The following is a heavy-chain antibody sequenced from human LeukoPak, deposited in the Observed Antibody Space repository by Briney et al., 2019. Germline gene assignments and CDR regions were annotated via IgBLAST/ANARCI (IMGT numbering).Heavy chain of an antibody. D-gene: IGHD3-10*01. CDR2: VSGSGGSI. V-gene: IGHV3-23*01. CDR1: GFTFSYFA. CDR3: AKLPWGLRTGESTDY. Sequence: PGGSLRLSCAASGFTFSYFAMTWVRQAPGKGLEWVSTVSGSGGSIYYADSVKGRFTISRDNSRNTLYLQMNSLRAEDSAIYFCAKLPWGLRTGESTDYWGQGTLVTVSS. J-gene: IGHJ4*02.